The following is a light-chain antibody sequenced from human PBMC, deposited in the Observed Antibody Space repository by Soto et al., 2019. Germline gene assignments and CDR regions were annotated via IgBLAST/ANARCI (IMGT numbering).Light chain of an antibody. V-gene: IGKV2-28*01. Sequence: DIVMTQSPLSLPVTPGEPASISCRSSQSLLHSNGYNYLDWYLQKPGQSHQLLIYLGSNRASGVPDRFSGSGSGTDFTLKISRVEAGDVGVYYCMQALQSPLTFGGGTKVEIK. CDR1: QSLLHSNGYNY. CDR2: LGS. CDR3: MQALQSPLT. J-gene: IGKJ4*01.